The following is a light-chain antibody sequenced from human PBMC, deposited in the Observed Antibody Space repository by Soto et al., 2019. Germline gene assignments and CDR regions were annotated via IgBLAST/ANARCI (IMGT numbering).Light chain of an antibody. CDR3: QQYNNWPPMYT. J-gene: IGKJ2*01. CDR1: QSVSSN. Sequence: EIVMTQSPATLSVSPGERATLSCRASQSVSSNLAWYQQKPGQAPRLLIYGASTRASGIPASFSGSGSGTEFTLTISSLLSEDFAVYYGQQYNNWPPMYTCGQGTKLEIK. CDR2: GAS. V-gene: IGKV3-15*01.